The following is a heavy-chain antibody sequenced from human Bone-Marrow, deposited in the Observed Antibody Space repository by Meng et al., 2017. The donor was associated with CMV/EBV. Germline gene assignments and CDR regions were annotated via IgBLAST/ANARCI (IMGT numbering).Heavy chain of an antibody. D-gene: IGHD3-22*01. CDR3: ARGGVVVNGAPFDY. V-gene: IGHV4-34*01. CDR1: GGSFSGYY. CDR2: INHSGST. J-gene: IGHJ4*02. Sequence: QLLRQRGGAGLLEPSEPLALTCAVYGGSFSGYYWSWIRQPPGKGLEWIGEINHSGSTNYNPSLKSRVTISVDTSKNQFSLKLSSVTAADTAVYYCARGGVVVNGAPFDYWGQGTLVTGSS.